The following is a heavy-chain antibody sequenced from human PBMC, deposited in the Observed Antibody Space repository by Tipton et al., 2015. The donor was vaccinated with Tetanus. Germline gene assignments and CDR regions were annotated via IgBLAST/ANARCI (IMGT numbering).Heavy chain of an antibody. J-gene: IGHJ4*02. CDR3: ARGTGDC. D-gene: IGHD1-14*01. CDR1: GGSISSDAHY. V-gene: IGHV4-61*08. CDR2: NSHSGTT. Sequence: TLSLTCTVSGGSISSDAHYWSWIRHAPGKGLEWLGYNSHSGTTNYNPSLMSRVTLTLGTARGQFSLKLSSVTAADTAVYFCARGTGDCWGQGTLVTVSS.